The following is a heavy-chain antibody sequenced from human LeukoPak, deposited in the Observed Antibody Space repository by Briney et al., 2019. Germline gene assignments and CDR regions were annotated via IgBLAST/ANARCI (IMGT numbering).Heavy chain of an antibody. Sequence: VASVKVSCKASGGTFSIYALSWVPHAPGQGLGWRGEIIPIFGTTNYAQKLQGRVTITADKSTSTAYMELSSLRSEDTAVYYCARDGGSYGSGSRNWFDPWGQGTLVTVSS. CDR1: GGTFSIYA. D-gene: IGHD3-10*01. CDR2: IIPIFGTT. CDR3: ARDGGSYGSGSRNWFDP. V-gene: IGHV1-69*06. J-gene: IGHJ5*02.